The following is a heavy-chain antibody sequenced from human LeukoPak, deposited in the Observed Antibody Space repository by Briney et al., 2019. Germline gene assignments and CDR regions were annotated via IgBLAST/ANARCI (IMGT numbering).Heavy chain of an antibody. Sequence: PAASVKVSYKASGGTFSSYAISWVRQAPGQGLEWMGGIIPIFGTANYAQKFQGRVTITADESTSTAYMELSSLRSEDTAVYYCFYDSSGYYPVPFDYWGQGTLVTVSS. CDR3: FYDSSGYYPVPFDY. D-gene: IGHD3-22*01. CDR2: IIPIFGTA. CDR1: GGTFSSYA. V-gene: IGHV1-69*13. J-gene: IGHJ4*02.